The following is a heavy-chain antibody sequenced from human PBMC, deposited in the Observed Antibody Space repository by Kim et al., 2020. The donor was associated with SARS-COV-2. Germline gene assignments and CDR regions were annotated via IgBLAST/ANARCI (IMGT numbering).Heavy chain of an antibody. CDR1: GGSFSGYY. J-gene: IGHJ4*02. V-gene: IGHV4-34*01. Sequence: SETLSLTCAVYGGSFSGYYWSWIRQPPGKGLEWIGEINHSGSTNYNPSLKSRVTISVDTSKNQFSLKLSSVTAADTAVYYCARGWDYGDYTSLPFDYWGQGTLVTVSS. D-gene: IGHD4-17*01. CDR2: INHSGST. CDR3: ARGWDYGDYTSLPFDY.